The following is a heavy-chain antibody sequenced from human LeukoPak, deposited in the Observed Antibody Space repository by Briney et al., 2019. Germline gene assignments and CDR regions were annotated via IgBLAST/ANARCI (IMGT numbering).Heavy chain of an antibody. V-gene: IGHV3-11*04. CDR2: ISSSGSTI. CDR3: ARVRYSGSYYPY. Sequence: GGSLRLSCAASGFTFSDYYMSWIRQAPGKGLEWASYISSSGSTIYYADSVKGRFTISRDNAKNSLYLQMNSLRAEDTAVYYCARVRYSGSYYPYWGQGTLVTVSS. D-gene: IGHD1-26*01. J-gene: IGHJ4*02. CDR1: GFTFSDYY.